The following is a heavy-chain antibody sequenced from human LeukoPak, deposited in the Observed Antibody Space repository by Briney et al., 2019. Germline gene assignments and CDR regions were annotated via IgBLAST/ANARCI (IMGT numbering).Heavy chain of an antibody. J-gene: IGHJ2*01. CDR2: ISGNGNA. CDR1: GFTFSSYA. D-gene: IGHD6-13*01. V-gene: IGHV3-23*01. CDR3: ARDIAAAGIHWCFDL. Sequence: GGSLRLSCAASGFTFSSYAMSWVRQAPGKGLEWVSAISGNGNAYYADSVKGRFTISRDNSKNTLYLQMNSLRAEDTAVYYCARDIAAAGIHWCFDLWGRGTLVTVSS.